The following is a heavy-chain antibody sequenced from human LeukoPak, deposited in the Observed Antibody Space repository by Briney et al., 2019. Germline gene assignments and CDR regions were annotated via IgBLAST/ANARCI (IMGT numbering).Heavy chain of an antibody. CDR1: GYTFTSYA. D-gene: IGHD6-19*01. CDR3: ARGLPSSSGWTAAEYFQH. V-gene: IGHV1-3*01. Sequence: GASVKVSCKASGYTFTSYAMHWVRQAPGQRLEWMGWINAGNGNTKYSQKFQGRVTITRDTSASTAYMELSSLRSEDTAVYYCARGLPSSSGWTAAEYFQHWGQGTLVTVSS. J-gene: IGHJ1*01. CDR2: INAGNGNT.